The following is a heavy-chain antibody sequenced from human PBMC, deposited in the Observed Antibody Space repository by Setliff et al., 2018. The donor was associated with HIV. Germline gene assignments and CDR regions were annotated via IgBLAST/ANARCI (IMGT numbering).Heavy chain of an antibody. D-gene: IGHD2-21*02. CDR2: TIPMFGTA. V-gene: IGHV1-69*13. CDR1: GGTFGIYG. CDR3: ASPTAIPH. Sequence: RASVKVSCKASGGTFGIYGISWVRQAPGQGLEWMGGTIPMFGTANYAQKFQGRVTITADESTNTGYMELSSLRPEDTAVYYCASPTAIPHWGQGTLVTVSS. J-gene: IGHJ4*02.